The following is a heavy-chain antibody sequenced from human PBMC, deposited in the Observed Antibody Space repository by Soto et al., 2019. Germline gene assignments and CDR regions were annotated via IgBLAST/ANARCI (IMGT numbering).Heavy chain of an antibody. V-gene: IGHV3-30-3*01. Sequence: GGSLRLSCAASGFTFSSYAMHWVRQAPGKGLEWVAVISYDGSNKYYADSVKGRFTISRDNSKNTLYLQMNSLRAEDTAVYYCARGEWSVDDFRSGYLFDYWGQGTLVTISS. D-gene: IGHD3-3*01. J-gene: IGHJ4*02. CDR3: ARGEWSVDDFRSGYLFDY. CDR1: GFTFSSYA. CDR2: ISYDGSNK.